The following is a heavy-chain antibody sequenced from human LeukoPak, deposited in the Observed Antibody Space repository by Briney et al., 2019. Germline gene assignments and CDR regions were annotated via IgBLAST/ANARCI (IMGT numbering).Heavy chain of an antibody. J-gene: IGHJ4*02. Sequence: SETLSLTCTVSGSPISGYYWSWIRQPAGKGLEWIGRFSTRGIINYNPSLKSRVTMSVDTSKNHFSPKLRSVTAADTAVYYCARDLDGDSFYFDNWGQGTLVTVSS. CDR3: ARDLDGDSFYFDN. V-gene: IGHV4-4*07. D-gene: IGHD7-27*01. CDR1: GSPISGYY. CDR2: FSTRGII.